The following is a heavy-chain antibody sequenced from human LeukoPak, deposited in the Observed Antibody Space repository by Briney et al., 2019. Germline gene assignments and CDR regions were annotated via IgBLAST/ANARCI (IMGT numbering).Heavy chain of an antibody. CDR1: GFTFSSYT. J-gene: IGHJ5*02. CDR2: IQHDGRNT. CDR3: AREWDQGYYDSSGYFDR. Sequence: GGSLRLSCAASGFTFSSYTMNWVRQAPGKGLEWVAFIQHDGRNTYHADSVKGRFTISRDDSKNTLYLQMNSLRAEDTAVYYCAREWDQGYYDSSGYFDRWGQGTLVTVSS. V-gene: IGHV3-30*02. D-gene: IGHD3-22*01.